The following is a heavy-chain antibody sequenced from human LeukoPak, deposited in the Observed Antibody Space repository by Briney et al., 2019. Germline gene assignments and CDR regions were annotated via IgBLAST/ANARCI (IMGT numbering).Heavy chain of an antibody. V-gene: IGHV1-2*02. CDR1: GYTFTGYY. D-gene: IGHD3-3*01. CDR2: INPNSGGT. Sequence: ASVKVSCKASGYTFTGYYTHWVRQAPGQGLEWMGWINPNSGGTNYAQKFQGRVTMTRDTSISTAYMELSRLRSDDTAVYYCARTYYDFWSGYSLVPDYWGQGTLVTVSS. CDR3: ARTYYDFWSGYSLVPDY. J-gene: IGHJ4*02.